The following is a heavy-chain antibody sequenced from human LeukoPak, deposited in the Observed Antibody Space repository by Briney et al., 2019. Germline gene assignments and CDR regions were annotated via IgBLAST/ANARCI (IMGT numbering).Heavy chain of an antibody. J-gene: IGHJ3*02. Sequence: SETLSLTCTVSGGSINSTNNYWGWVRQPPGKGLEWIGTIFYSGSTYYNPSLKSRVTISGDTSKNQFSLKLTSVTAADTAVYYCARHIGLDAFDIGGQGTMVTVSS. CDR1: GGSINSTNNY. D-gene: IGHD3-10*01. CDR3: ARHIGLDAFDI. CDR2: IFYSGST. V-gene: IGHV4-39*01.